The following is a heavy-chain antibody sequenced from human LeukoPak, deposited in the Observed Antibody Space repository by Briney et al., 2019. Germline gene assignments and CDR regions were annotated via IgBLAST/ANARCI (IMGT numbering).Heavy chain of an antibody. D-gene: IGHD1-14*01. CDR3: ARLAGLHREYFDY. Sequence: SETLSLTCTVSGGSISSYSYYWGWIRQPPGKGLEWIGSIYYSGSTYYNPSLKSRVAISVDTSKNQFSLKLSSATAADTAVYYCARLAGLHREYFDYWGQGTLVTVSS. J-gene: IGHJ4*02. CDR2: IYYSGST. CDR1: GGSISSYSYY. V-gene: IGHV4-39*01.